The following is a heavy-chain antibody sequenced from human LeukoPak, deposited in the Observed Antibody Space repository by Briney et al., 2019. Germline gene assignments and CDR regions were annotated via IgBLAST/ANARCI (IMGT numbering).Heavy chain of an antibody. CDR2: IYYSGTT. V-gene: IGHV4-39*02. CDR1: GGSISSSSYY. J-gene: IGHJ6*03. D-gene: IGHD1-1*01. Sequence: PSETLSLTXTVSGGSISSSSYYWGWIRQPPGTGLEWIGTIYYSGTTYYNPSLKSRVTISADTSKNHFSLKLSSVTAADTAVYYCARPGHSYYYMDVWGKGTTVTVSS. CDR3: ARPGHSYYYMDV.